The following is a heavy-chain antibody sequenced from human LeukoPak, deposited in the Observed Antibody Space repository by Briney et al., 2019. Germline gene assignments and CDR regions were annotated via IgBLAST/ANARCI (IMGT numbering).Heavy chain of an antibody. CDR2: IYYSGST. J-gene: IGHJ4*02. Sequence: SETLSLTCTVSGGSISSSSYYWGWIRQPPGKGLEWIGSIYYSGSTYYNPSLKSRVTISVDTSKNQFSLKLSSVTAADTAVYYCARGRGRAHGSGDYWGQGTLVTVSS. D-gene: IGHD1-14*01. CDR1: GGSISSSSYY. V-gene: IGHV4-39*07. CDR3: ARGRGRAHGSGDY.